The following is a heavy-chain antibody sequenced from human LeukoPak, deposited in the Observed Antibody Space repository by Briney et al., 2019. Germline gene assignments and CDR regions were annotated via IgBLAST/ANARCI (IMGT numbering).Heavy chain of an antibody. CDR3: ATLSIAVAGTFWYFDL. J-gene: IGHJ2*01. CDR1: GYSISSGYY. CDR2: IYHSGST. V-gene: IGHV4-38-2*02. Sequence: SETLSLTCTVSGYSISSGYYWGWIRQPPGKGLEWIRSIYHSGSTYYNPSLKSRVTISVDTSKNQFSLKLSSVTAADTAVYYCATLSIAVAGTFWYFDLWGRGTLVTVSS. D-gene: IGHD6-19*01.